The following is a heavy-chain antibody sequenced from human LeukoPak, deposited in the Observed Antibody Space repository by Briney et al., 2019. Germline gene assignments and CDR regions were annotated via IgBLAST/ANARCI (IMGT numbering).Heavy chain of an antibody. CDR2: IYIGESA. CDR3: ARGTTMVRGVISPRIQLWFSNWFDP. V-gene: IGHV4-61*02. Sequence: SETLSLTCSVFGDSISSGGYYWTWIRQPAGKGLEWIGRIYIGESANYNSSLKSRVTILVDTSKNQFSLKLSSVTAADTAVYYCARGTTMVRGVISPRIQLWFSNWFDPWGQGTLVTVSS. J-gene: IGHJ5*02. D-gene: IGHD3-10*01. CDR1: GDSISSGGYY.